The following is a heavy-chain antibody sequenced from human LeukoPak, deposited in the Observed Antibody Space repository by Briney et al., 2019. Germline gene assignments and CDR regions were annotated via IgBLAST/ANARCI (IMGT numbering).Heavy chain of an antibody. J-gene: IGHJ6*03. CDR2: IYYSGST. V-gene: IGHV4-59*01. Sequence: SETLSLTCTVSGGSISSYYWSWIRQPPGKGLEWIGYIYYSGSTNYNPSLKSRVTISVDTSKNQFSLKLSSVTAADTAVYYCARAPRYYYYYYMDVWGKGTTVTVS. CDR1: GGSISSYY. CDR3: ARAPRYYYYYYMDV.